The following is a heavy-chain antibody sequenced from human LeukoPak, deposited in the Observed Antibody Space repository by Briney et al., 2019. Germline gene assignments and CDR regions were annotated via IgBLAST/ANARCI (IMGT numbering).Heavy chain of an antibody. CDR2: IIGSAEEM. J-gene: IGHJ4*02. V-gene: IGHV3-23*01. CDR3: AKDRVPDGVWEIDY. D-gene: IGHD1-14*01. Sequence: GGSLRLSCVASGFSFSIYAMNWVRQAPGEGLEWVSGIIGSAEEMYVAGSVKGRFTISRDNSKNTLYLQMTSLRAEDTAVYYCAKDRVPDGVWEIDYWGQGTLVTVSS. CDR1: GFSFSIYA.